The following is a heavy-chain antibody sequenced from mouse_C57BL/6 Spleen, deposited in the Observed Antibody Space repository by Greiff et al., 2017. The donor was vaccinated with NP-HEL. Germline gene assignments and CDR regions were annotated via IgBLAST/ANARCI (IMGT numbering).Heavy chain of an antibody. CDR3: ARGTGTGYFDY. D-gene: IGHD4-1*01. CDR1: GYAFSSYW. V-gene: IGHV1-80*01. Sequence: VKLMESGAELVKPGASVKISCKASGYAFSSYWMNWVKQRPGKGLEWIGQIYPGDGDTNYNGKFKGKATLTADKSSSTAYMQLSSLTSEDSAVYFCARGTGTGYFDYWGQGTTLTVSS. CDR2: IYPGDGDT. J-gene: IGHJ2*01.